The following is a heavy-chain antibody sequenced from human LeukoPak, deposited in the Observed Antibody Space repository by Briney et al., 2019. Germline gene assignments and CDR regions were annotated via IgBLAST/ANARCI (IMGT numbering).Heavy chain of an antibody. CDR1: GFTFSSNA. CDR2: MSGVGNT. D-gene: IGHD5-24*01. J-gene: IGHJ4*02. V-gene: IGHV3-23*01. Sequence: GGSLRLSCAASGFTFSSNAMHWVRQAPGKGLEWVSDMSGVGNTYYAESVKGRFTISRDNSKNTLYLQMNSLRAEDTALYYATGHGSNSYWGQGTLVAVSS. CDR3: TGHGSNSY.